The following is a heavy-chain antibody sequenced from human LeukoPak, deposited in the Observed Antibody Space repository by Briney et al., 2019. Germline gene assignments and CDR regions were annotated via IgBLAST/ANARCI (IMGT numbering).Heavy chain of an antibody. CDR2: IYWDDDK. CDR1: GFSLSTSGVG. Sequence: SGPTLVNPTQPLTLTCSFSGFSLSTSGVGVGWIRQPPGKALEWLAVIYWDDDKRYSPSLKSTLSIPKDPSKSQVVLSMTNMDPVDTATYYCAPWHTSRVTFDYWGQGTLVTVSS. CDR3: APWHTSRVTFDY. D-gene: IGHD5-18*01. J-gene: IGHJ4*02. V-gene: IGHV2-5*02.